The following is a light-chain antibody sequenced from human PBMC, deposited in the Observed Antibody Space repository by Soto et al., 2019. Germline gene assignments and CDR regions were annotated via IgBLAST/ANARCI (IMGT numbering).Light chain of an antibody. V-gene: IGKV1-39*01. CDR2: AAS. J-gene: IGKJ2*01. CDR1: QSISVY. CDR3: QQSYRIPYT. Sequence: DIQMTQSPSSLSVSIGDRITITCRSSQSISVYLNWYQKKPGTPPKLLIYAASNLQSGVPSRFIGSGSGTDFTLTISSLQPDDFASYYCQQSYRIPYTFGQGTKLEI.